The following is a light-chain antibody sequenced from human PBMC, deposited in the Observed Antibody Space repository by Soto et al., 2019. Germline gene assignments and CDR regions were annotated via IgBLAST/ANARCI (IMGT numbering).Light chain of an antibody. V-gene: IGLV1-40*01. CDR3: QSYDSSLSGYV. J-gene: IGLJ1*01. Sequence: VLTPAPPVSGAPRDRGTPYRTWGRPKIGAGYDVHWYQQLPGTAPKLLIYGNSNRPSGVPDRFSGSKSGTSASLAITGLQAEDEADYYCQSYDSSLSGYVFGTRTKVNV. CDR2: GNS. CDR1: RPKIGAGYD.